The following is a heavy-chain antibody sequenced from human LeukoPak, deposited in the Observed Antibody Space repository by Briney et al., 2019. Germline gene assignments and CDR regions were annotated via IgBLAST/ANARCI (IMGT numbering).Heavy chain of an antibody. Sequence: GGSLRLSCITSGFTFSNYAMSWVRQAPGKGLEWASSISSSNSYIYYADSVKGRFTISRDNAKNSLYLQMNSLRAEDTAVYYCARDTPGTTQNWFDPWGQGTLVTVSS. V-gene: IGHV3-21*01. CDR3: ARDTPGTTQNWFDP. J-gene: IGHJ5*02. CDR2: ISSSNSYI. CDR1: GFTFSNYA. D-gene: IGHD1-1*01.